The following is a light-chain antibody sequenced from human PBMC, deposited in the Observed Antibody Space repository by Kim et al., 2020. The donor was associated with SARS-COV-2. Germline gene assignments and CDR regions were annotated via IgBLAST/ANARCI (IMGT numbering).Light chain of an antibody. J-gene: IGLJ3*02. CDR2: RNN. CDR1: GNNVGNQG. V-gene: IGLV10-54*01. Sequence: QTAQPTCTGNGNNVGNQGAAWLQQHQGQPPKLLSYRNNNRPSGISARLSASRSGNTASLTISGLQPEDEADYYCSAWDTSLSAWVFGGGTQLTVL. CDR3: SAWDTSLSAWV.